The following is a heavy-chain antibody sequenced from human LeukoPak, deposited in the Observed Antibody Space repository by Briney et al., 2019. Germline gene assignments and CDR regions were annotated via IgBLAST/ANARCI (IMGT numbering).Heavy chain of an antibody. Sequence: SETLSLTCTVSGGSISSYYWSWIRQPPGKGLEWIGYIYYSGSASYNPSLKSRVTISVDTSKSQFSLKLSSVTAADTAVYYCARGGGCGSSWSYWGQGTLVTVSS. CDR2: IYYSGSA. D-gene: IGHD6-13*01. J-gene: IGHJ4*02. CDR1: GGSISSYY. CDR3: ARGGGCGSSWSY. V-gene: IGHV4-59*01.